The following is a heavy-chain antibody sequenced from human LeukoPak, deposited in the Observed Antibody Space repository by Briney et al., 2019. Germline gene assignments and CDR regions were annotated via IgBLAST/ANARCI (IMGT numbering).Heavy chain of an antibody. D-gene: IGHD6-6*01. Sequence: GGSLRLSCAASGFTFSSYGMHWVRQAPGKGLEWVAVISYDGSNKYYADSVKGRFTISRDNSKNTLYLQMNSLRAEDTAVYYCAKKALSSSSSYNWFDPWGQGTLVTVSS. CDR1: GFTFSSYG. CDR3: AKKALSSSSSYNWFDP. J-gene: IGHJ5*02. CDR2: ISYDGSNK. V-gene: IGHV3-30*18.